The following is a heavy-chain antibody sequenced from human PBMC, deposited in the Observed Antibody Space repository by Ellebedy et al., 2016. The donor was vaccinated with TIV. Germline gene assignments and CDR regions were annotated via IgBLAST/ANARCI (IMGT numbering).Heavy chain of an antibody. Sequence: GESLKISXAASGFTFSDYYMSWIRQAPGKGLEWVSYISSSGSTIYYADSVKGRFTISMDNAKNSLYLQMNSLRAEDTAVYYCARLGVPAARGWFDPWGQGTLVTVSS. V-gene: IGHV3-11*01. J-gene: IGHJ5*02. CDR1: GFTFSDYY. CDR2: ISSSGSTI. D-gene: IGHD2-2*01. CDR3: ARLGVPAARGWFDP.